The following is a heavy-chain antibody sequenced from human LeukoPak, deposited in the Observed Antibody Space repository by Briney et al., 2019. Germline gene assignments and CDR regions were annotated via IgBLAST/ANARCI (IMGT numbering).Heavy chain of an antibody. D-gene: IGHD1-26*01. CDR2: IWYDGSNK. Sequence: GGSLRLSCAASGFTFSSYGMQWVRQAPGKGLEWVAVIWYDGSNKYYADSVKGRFTISRDNSKNTLYLQMNSLRAEDTAVYYCARVRYSGSYLFDYWGQGTLVTVSS. J-gene: IGHJ4*02. CDR3: ARVRYSGSYLFDY. CDR1: GFTFSSYG. V-gene: IGHV3-33*01.